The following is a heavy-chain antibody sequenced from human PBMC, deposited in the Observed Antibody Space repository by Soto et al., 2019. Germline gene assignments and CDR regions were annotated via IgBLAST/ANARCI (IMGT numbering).Heavy chain of an antibody. Sequence: PSETLSLTCTVSGGSISSYYWSWTRQPPGKGLEWIGYIYYSGSTNYNPSLKSRVTISVDTSKNQFSLKLSSVTAADTAVYYCAREPRPAGSHYYYYGMDVWGQGTTVTVSS. CDR2: IYYSGST. D-gene: IGHD6-19*01. V-gene: IGHV4-59*01. CDR3: AREPRPAGSHYYYYGMDV. J-gene: IGHJ6*02. CDR1: GGSISSYY.